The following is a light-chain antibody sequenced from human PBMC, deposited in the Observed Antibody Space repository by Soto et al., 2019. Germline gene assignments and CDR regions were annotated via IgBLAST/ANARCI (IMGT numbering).Light chain of an antibody. CDR2: GAS. V-gene: IGKV3-20*01. CDR1: QRVRTSY. J-gene: IGKJ1*01. CDR3: QQYGSSPWT. Sequence: EIVLTQSPGTLSLSPGERATLSCRASQRVRTSYLAWYQQKPGQAPRLLTYGASSRATGIPDRFSGSGSGTDFTLTISRLEPEDFAVYYCQQYGSSPWTFGQGTKVEIK.